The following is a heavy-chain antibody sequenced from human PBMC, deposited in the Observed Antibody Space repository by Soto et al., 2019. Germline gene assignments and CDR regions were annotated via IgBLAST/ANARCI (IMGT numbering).Heavy chain of an antibody. CDR3: ARDPEYYYGMDF. V-gene: IGHV4-31*02. J-gene: IGHJ6*02. CDR2: IYYSGST. CDR1: GGSISSGGYY. Sequence: TLSVTCTVSGGSISSGGYYWSWIRQHPGKGLEWIGYIYYSGSTYYNPSLKSRVTISVDTSKNQFSLKLSSVTAADTAVYHCARDPEYYYGMDFWGQGPTVTVS.